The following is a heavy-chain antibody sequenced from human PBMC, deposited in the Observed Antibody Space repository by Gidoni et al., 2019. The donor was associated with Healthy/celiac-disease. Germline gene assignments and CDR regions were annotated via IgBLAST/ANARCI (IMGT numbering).Heavy chain of an antibody. D-gene: IGHD3-3*01. Sequence: EVQLVESGGGLVQPGGSLRLSCAASGFTFSSYSMNWVRQAPGKGLGWVSYISSSSSTIYYADSVKGRFTISRDNAKISLYLQMNSLRDEDTAVYYCARAYDFWSGYQYNWFDPWGQGTLVTVSS. CDR1: GFTFSSYS. CDR2: ISSSSSTI. V-gene: IGHV3-48*02. CDR3: ARAYDFWSGYQYNWFDP. J-gene: IGHJ5*02.